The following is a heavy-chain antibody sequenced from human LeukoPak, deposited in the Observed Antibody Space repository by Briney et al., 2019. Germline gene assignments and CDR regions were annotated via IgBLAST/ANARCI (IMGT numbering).Heavy chain of an antibody. J-gene: IGHJ4*02. Sequence: GGSLRLSCAASGLTVSTNYMTWVRQAPGKGLEWVSIIHSDGSTYYADSVKGRFTISRDNYKNTLYLQMNSLRGEDTAMYYCARDLDYFDSSGSHRRRNYFDYWGQGTLVPSPQ. CDR2: IHSDGST. CDR1: GLTVSTNY. CDR3: ARDLDYFDSSGSHRRRNYFDY. D-gene: IGHD3-22*01. V-gene: IGHV3-53*01.